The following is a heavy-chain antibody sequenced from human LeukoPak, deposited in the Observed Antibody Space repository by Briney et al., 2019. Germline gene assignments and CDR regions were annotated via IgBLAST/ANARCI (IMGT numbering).Heavy chain of an antibody. Sequence: ASVKASCKASGYTFNGYYMHWVRQAPGQGLEWMGWINPNSGGTNYAQKFQGRVTMTRDTSISTVYMDLSSLRSDDTAVYYCARDRGFPTVLLFYFDYWGQGTLVTVSS. V-gene: IGHV1-2*02. J-gene: IGHJ4*02. D-gene: IGHD2/OR15-2a*01. CDR3: ARDRGFPTVLLFYFDY. CDR2: INPNSGGT. CDR1: GYTFNGYY.